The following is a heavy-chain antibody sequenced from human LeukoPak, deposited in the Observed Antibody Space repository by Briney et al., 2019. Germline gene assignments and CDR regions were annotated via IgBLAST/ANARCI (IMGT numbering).Heavy chain of an antibody. Sequence: SETLSLTCTVSGGSISSYYWSWIRQPPGKGLEWIGYIYYSGSTNYNPSLKSRVTISVDTSKNQFSLKLSSVTAADTAVYYCARHQGSIAAAGTFDYWGQGTLVTVSS. D-gene: IGHD6-13*01. CDR3: ARHQGSIAAAGTFDY. CDR1: GGSISSYY. CDR2: IYYSGST. V-gene: IGHV4-59*08. J-gene: IGHJ4*02.